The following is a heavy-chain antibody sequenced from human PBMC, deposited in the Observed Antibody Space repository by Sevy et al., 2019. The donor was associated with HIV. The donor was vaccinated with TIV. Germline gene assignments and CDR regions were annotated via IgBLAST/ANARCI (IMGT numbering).Heavy chain of an antibody. V-gene: IGHV4-4*07. J-gene: IGHJ4*02. CDR3: ARGASAAAGIFDS. Sequence: SETLSLTCTVPGGSIRSYYWSWIRQPAGKGLEWIGRIHVTGETIYNPSLNGRVTMSIDTSKNQFYLRVESVTAADTAIYYCARGASAAAGIFDSWGQGALVTVSS. CDR2: IHVTGET. CDR1: GGSIRSYY. D-gene: IGHD6-13*01.